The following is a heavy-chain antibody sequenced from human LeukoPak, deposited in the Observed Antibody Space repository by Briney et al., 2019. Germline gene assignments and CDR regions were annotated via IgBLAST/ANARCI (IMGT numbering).Heavy chain of an antibody. CDR2: IYFTGST. CDR3: ARGGTYSSSELGH. Sequence: PSETLSLTCTVSGGSISSYYWSWIRQPPGKGLEWLGYIYFTGSTNYNPSLRSRVTIPLDMSKNQFSLKLSSVTAADTAMYYCARGGTYSSSELGHWGQGTLVTVSS. CDR1: GGSISSYY. J-gene: IGHJ4*02. V-gene: IGHV4-59*01. D-gene: IGHD6-6*01.